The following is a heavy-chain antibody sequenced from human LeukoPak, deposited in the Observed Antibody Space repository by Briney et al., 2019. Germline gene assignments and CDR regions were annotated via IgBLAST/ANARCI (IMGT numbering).Heavy chain of an antibody. CDR3: ARDLSTTMSSDY. V-gene: IGHV1-46*01. CDR2: INPSGGST. J-gene: IGHJ4*02. Sequence: ASVKVSCKASGYTFTSYYMHWVRQAPGQGLEWMGIINPSGGSTSYAQKFQGRVTMTRDTSTSTVYMELSSLRSDDTAVYYCARDLSTTMSSDYWGQGTLVTVSS. CDR1: GYTFTSYY. D-gene: IGHD3-10*02.